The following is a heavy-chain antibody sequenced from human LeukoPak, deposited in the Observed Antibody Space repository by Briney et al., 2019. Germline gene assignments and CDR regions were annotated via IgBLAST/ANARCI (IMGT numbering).Heavy chain of an antibody. CDR1: GFTFSNAW. Sequence: GGSLRLSCAASGFTFSNAWMSWVRQAPGKGLEWVGRIKSKTDGGTTDYAAPVKGRFTISRDDSKNTLYLQMNSLKTEDTAVYYCTTTYYYGSGVQDWGQGTLVTVSS. CDR3: TTTYYYGSGVQD. J-gene: IGHJ4*02. D-gene: IGHD3-10*01. V-gene: IGHV3-15*01. CDR2: IKSKTDGGTT.